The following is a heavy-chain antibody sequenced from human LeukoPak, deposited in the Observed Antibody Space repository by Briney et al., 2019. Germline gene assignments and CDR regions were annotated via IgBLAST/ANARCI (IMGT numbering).Heavy chain of an antibody. Sequence: ASVKVSCKASGYTFTNYDINWVRQATGQGLEWMGWMNPNSGTTGYAQKFLGRVTITRNTSISTTYMELSSLRSEDTAVYYCARGVCSGGSCVFDYWGQGTLVTVSS. D-gene: IGHD2-15*01. V-gene: IGHV1-8*03. CDR1: GYTFTNYD. CDR3: ARGVCSGGSCVFDY. J-gene: IGHJ4*02. CDR2: MNPNSGTT.